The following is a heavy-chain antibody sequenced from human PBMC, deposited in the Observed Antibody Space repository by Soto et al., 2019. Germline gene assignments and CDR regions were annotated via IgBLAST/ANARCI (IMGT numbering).Heavy chain of an antibody. CDR1: GYTFTGYY. D-gene: IGHD7-27*01. J-gene: IGHJ4*02. CDR2: INPNSGGT. V-gene: IGHV1-2*02. Sequence: GASVKVSCKASGYTFTGYYMHWVRQAPGQGLEWMGWINPNSGGTNYAQKFQGRVTMTRDTSISTAYMELSRLRSDDTAVYYCAKVKQSRTITGVFDYWGQGTLVTVS. CDR3: AKVKQSRTITGVFDY.